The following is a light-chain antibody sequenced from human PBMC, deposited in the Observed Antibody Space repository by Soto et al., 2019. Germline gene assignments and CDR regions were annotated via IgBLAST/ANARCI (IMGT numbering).Light chain of an antibody. CDR1: SSDVGGYNA. CDR3: SQYAGQNKFYV. Sequence: LAQPPSASGSPGQSVTISCTGTSSDVGGYNAVSWYQQHPGKAPKLMIYEVSQRPSGVPDRFFGSKSGNTASLTVSGLQAEDEADYYCSQYAGQNKFYVCGTGTKATVL. V-gene: IGLV2-8*01. J-gene: IGLJ1*01. CDR2: EVS.